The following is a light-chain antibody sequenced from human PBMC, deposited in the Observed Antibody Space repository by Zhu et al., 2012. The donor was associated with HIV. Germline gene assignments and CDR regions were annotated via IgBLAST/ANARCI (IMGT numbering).Light chain of an antibody. CDR1: QSVNRN. V-gene: IGKV3-15*01. CDR3: QQYYSWST. CDR2: GAS. J-gene: IGKJ1*01. Sequence: EIVMTQSPATLSVSPGERVTLSCRASQSVNRNLAWYQQKPGQAPRLLMYGASTRATDIPARFSGSGSGTEFTLTISSLQSEDFALYYCQQYYSWSTFGQGTKVEV.